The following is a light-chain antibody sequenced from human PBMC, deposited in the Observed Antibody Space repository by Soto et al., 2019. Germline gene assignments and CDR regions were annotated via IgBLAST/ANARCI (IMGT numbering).Light chain of an antibody. V-gene: IGKV1-5*03. CDR3: QQYDSFPWT. Sequence: DIQMTQSPSTLSASVGDRVTITCRASQSINDWLAWYQQKPGKAPKLLIYKASSLESGVPSRFSGSGSATEFTLTISNLQPDDFATYYCQQYDSFPWTFGQGTKVEIK. CDR1: QSINDW. J-gene: IGKJ1*01. CDR2: KAS.